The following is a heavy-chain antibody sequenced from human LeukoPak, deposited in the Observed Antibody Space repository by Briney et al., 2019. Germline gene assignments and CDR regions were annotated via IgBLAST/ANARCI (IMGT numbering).Heavy chain of an antibody. CDR1: GGSFSGYY. CDR3: ARARIEMATILSPLYYFDY. Sequence: SETLSLTCAVYGGSFSGYYWSWIRQPPGKGLEWIGEINHSGSTNYNPSLKSRVTISVDTSKNQFSLKLSSVTAADTAVYYCARARIEMATILSPLYYFDYWGQGTLVTVSS. CDR2: INHSGST. J-gene: IGHJ4*02. V-gene: IGHV4-34*01. D-gene: IGHD5-24*01.